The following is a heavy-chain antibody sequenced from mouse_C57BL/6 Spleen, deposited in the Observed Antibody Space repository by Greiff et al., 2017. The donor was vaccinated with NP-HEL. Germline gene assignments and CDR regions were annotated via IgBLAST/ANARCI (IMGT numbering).Heavy chain of an antibody. V-gene: IGHV1-18*01. D-gene: IGHD1-1*01. CDR2: INPNNGGT. Sequence: VQLQQSGPELVKPGASVKIPCKASGYTFTDYNMDWVKQSHGKSLEWSGAINPNNGGTIYNQKFKGKATLTVDKSSSTAYMELRSLTSEDTAVYYCARNYYGRGFDYWGPGTTLTVSS. CDR1: GYTFTDYN. CDR3: ARNYYGRGFDY. J-gene: IGHJ2*01.